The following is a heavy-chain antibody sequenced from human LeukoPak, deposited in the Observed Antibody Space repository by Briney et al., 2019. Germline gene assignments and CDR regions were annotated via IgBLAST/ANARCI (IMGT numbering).Heavy chain of an antibody. V-gene: IGHV1-2*02. Sequence: ASVKVSCRASGYTSTGYYMHWVRQAPGQGLEWMGWINPNSGGTNYAQKFQGRVTMTRDTSISTAYMELSRLRSDDTDVYYCARDDRDYDFWSGPRLDDAFDIWGQGTMVTVSS. CDR1: GYTSTGYY. CDR2: INPNSGGT. J-gene: IGHJ3*02. CDR3: ARDDRDYDFWSGPRLDDAFDI. D-gene: IGHD3-3*01.